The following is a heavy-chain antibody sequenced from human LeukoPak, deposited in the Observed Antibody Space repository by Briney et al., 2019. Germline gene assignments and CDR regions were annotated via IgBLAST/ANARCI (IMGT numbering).Heavy chain of an antibody. CDR1: GYTFTGYY. Sequence: ASVKVSCKASGYTFTGYYMHWVRQAPGQGLEWMGWINPNSGGTNYAQKFQGRVTMTRDTSISTAYMELSSLRSEDTAVYYCARVEYCSSTSCRTNYYYYMDVWGKGTTVTISS. V-gene: IGHV1-2*02. CDR3: ARVEYCSSTSCRTNYYYYMDV. J-gene: IGHJ6*03. D-gene: IGHD2-2*01. CDR2: INPNSGGT.